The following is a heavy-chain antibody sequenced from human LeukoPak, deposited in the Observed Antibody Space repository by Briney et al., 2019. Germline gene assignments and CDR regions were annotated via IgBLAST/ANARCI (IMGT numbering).Heavy chain of an antibody. D-gene: IGHD2-15*01. J-gene: IGHJ6*02. CDR2: IYYSGST. Sequence: PSETLSLTCTVSGGSISSGDYYWSWIRQPPGKGLEWIGYIYYSGSTYYNPSLKSRVTISVDTSKNQFSLKLSSVTAADTAVYYCARGLLYYYGMDVWGQGTTVTVSS. CDR1: GGSISSGDYY. V-gene: IGHV4-30-4*08. CDR3: ARGLLYYYGMDV.